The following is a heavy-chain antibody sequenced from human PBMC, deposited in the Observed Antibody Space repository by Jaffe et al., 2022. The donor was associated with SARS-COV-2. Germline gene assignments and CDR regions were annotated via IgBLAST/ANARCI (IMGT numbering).Heavy chain of an antibody. J-gene: IGHJ4*02. CDR3: ARDQSPGTPLDY. V-gene: IGHV3-33*01. Sequence: QVQLVESGGGVVQPGRSLRLSCAASGFTFSSYGMHWVRQAPGKGLEWVAVIWYDGSNKYYADSVKGRFTISRDNSKNTLYLQMNSLRAEDTAVYYCARDQSPGTPLDYWGQGTLVTVSS. CDR1: GFTFSSYG. CDR2: IWYDGSNK. D-gene: IGHD1-7*01.